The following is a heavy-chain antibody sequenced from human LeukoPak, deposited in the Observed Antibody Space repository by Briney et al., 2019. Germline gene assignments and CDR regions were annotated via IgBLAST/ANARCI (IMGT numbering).Heavy chain of an antibody. CDR2: FDPENGET. J-gene: IGHJ4*02. Sequence: ASVKVSCKVSGYTPTELSMHWVRQAPGKGLEWMGGFDPENGETIYAQKFQGRVTMTEDTSTDTAYMELSSLRSEDTAVYYCATSYYDILTGYRPLAYWGQGTLVTVSS. CDR1: GYTPTELS. CDR3: ATSYYDILTGYRPLAY. V-gene: IGHV1-24*01. D-gene: IGHD3-9*01.